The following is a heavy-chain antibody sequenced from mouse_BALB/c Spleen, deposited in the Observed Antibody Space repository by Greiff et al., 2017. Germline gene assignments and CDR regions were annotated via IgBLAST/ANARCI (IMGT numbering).Heavy chain of an antibody. CDR2: ISSGGSYT. V-gene: IGHV5-6*01. CDR3: ARQYGSLGYYIDY. CDR1: GFTFSSYG. J-gene: IGHJ2*01. Sequence: EVKLVESGGDLVKPGGSLKLSCAASGFTFSSYGMSWVRQTPDKRLEWVATISSGGSYTYYPDSVKGRFTISRDNAKNTLYLQMSSLKSEDTAMYYCARQYGSLGYYIDYWGQGTTLTVSS. D-gene: IGHD2-10*02.